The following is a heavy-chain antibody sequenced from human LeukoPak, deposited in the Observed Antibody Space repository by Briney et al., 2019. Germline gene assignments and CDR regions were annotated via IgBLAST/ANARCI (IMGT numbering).Heavy chain of an antibody. CDR2: INPNSGGT. J-gene: IGHJ4*02. CDR3: ARVGQMKAHSGREDS. Sequence: GASVKVSCTASGYTFTGYYMHWVRQAPGQGLEWMGWINPNSGGTNYAQKFQGRVTMTRDTSISTAYMELSRLRSDDTAVYYCARVGQMKAHSGREDSWGQGTLVTVSS. V-gene: IGHV1-2*02. D-gene: IGHD1-26*01. CDR1: GYTFTGYY.